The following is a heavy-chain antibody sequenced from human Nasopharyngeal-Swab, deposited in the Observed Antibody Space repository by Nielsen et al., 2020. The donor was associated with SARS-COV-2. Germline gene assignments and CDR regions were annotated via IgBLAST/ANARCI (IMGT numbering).Heavy chain of an antibody. Sequence: GASLKISCAASGFTFSDSAIHWVRPASGEGLEWVARITSQGNNYATAYSASVKGRFIIFRDDPTNTAYLQMNSLKTEDTAMYYCTRCGGGCYSGRDYWGQGTLVTVSS. CDR3: TRCGGGCYSGRDY. CDR2: ITSQGNNYAT. V-gene: IGHV3-73*01. D-gene: IGHD2-15*01. CDR1: GFTFSDSA. J-gene: IGHJ4*02.